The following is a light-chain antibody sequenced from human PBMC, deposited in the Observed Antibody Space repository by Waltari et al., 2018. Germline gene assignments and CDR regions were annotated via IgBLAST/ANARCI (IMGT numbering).Light chain of an antibody. J-gene: IGLJ6*01. V-gene: IGLV3-19*01. Sequence: SSELTQDPAVSVALGQTVRITCQGDSLRSYYASWYQQKPGQAPVLVIYAKNNRPSGIPDRFSGSNSGNTASLTITGAQAEDEADDYCNSRDSSGNHNVFGSGTKVTVL. CDR1: SLRSYY. CDR2: AKN. CDR3: NSRDSSGNHNV.